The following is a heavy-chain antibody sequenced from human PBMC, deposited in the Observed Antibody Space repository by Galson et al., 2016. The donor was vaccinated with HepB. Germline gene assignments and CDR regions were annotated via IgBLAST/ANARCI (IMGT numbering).Heavy chain of an antibody. CDR2: VNWNSATL. Sequence: SLRLSCAASGFTFNDYVMHWVRQLPGKGLEWVSGVNWNSATLAYADSVRGRSTISRDNAENSLYLQMNSLRAEDTALYYCAKGQTNWATFDSGGQGTLVTVSS. J-gene: IGHJ4*02. CDR1: GFTFNDYV. D-gene: IGHD7-27*01. V-gene: IGHV3-9*01. CDR3: AKGQTNWATFDS.